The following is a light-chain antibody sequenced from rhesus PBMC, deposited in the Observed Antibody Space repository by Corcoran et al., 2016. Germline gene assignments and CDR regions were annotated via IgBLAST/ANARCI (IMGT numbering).Light chain of an antibody. Sequence: DIQMTQSPSALSASVGDRVLISCRVSQNIYSNLSWYQQKPVKAPKLLIYAASILQIGVPFRFSGNGSGKELTLTIRGLPTGDFAVYYCLQYKSYPLTFGREAKVEIK. J-gene: IGKJ4*01. CDR1: QNIYSN. CDR2: AAS. CDR3: LQYKSYPLT. V-gene: IGKV1S12*01.